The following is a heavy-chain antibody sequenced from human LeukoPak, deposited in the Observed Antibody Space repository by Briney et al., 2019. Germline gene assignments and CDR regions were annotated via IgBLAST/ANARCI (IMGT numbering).Heavy chain of an antibody. J-gene: IGHJ5*02. D-gene: IGHD5-12*01. V-gene: IGHV3-48*01. CDR1: EFTFSSHA. Sequence: QTGGSLRLSCVASEFTFSSHAMNWVRQAPGKGLEWVSHIRSSSETFYADSVKGRFTISRDNARNSLYLQMNNLRGEDTAIYYCARDAGNSGYGCDLWGQGTLVTVSS. CDR2: IRSSSET. CDR3: ARDAGNSGYGCDL.